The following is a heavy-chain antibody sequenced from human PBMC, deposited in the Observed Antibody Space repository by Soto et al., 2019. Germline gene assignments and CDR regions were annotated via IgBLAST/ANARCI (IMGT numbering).Heavy chain of an antibody. Sequence: PGGSLSLSCAASGFTSRDYYMSWLRQATGKGLEWVSYISSSGSTIYYADSVKGRFTISRDNAKDSLYLQMNSLRAEDTAVYYCARDDWNDFGESGYDAFDIWGQGTMVTVSS. D-gene: IGHD1-1*01. CDR1: GFTSRDYY. CDR2: ISSSGSTI. CDR3: ARDDWNDFGESGYDAFDI. V-gene: IGHV3-11*01. J-gene: IGHJ3*02.